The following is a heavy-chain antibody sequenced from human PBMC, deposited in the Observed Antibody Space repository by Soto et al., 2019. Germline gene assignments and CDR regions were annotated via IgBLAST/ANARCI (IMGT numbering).Heavy chain of an antibody. V-gene: IGHV3-53*01. CDR1: GFTVSSNY. CDR2: IYSGGST. J-gene: IGHJ4*02. Sequence: GGSLRLSCAASGFTVSSNYMSWVRQAPGKGLEWVSVIYSGGSTYYADSVKGRFTISRDKSTNTLYLQMNSLRAEDTAVYFCGKDMEVSGCCTHGVCWPLDYWCPGTLVTVSS. CDR3: GKDMEVSGCCTHGVCWPLDY. D-gene: IGHD2-8*01.